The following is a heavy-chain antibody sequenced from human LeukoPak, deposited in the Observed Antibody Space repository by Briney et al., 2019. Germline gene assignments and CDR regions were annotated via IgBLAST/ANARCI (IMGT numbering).Heavy chain of an antibody. D-gene: IGHD1-26*01. J-gene: IGHJ4*02. V-gene: IGHV3-23*01. Sequence: GGSLRLSCLTSGFTLSTNAMSWVRQAPGEGLEWISGISGSGASTYYADSVKGRFTISRDDSRNTLYLQMNSLRGDDTAVYYCAKDVGKWESLHFFDYWGQGTLVTVSS. CDR1: GFTLSTNA. CDR2: ISGSGAST. CDR3: AKDVGKWESLHFFDY.